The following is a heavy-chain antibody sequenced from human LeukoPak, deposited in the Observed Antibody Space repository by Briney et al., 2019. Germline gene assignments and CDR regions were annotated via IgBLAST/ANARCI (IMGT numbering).Heavy chain of an antibody. CDR3: ASLVVPAAMFDY. D-gene: IGHD2-2*01. CDR2: IYYSGTT. V-gene: IGHV4-61*01. CDR1: GVSISSGNYY. Sequence: SETLSLTCTVSGVSISSGNYYWSWIRQPPGKGLEWIGFIYYSGTTYYNPSLKSRVAISVDTSKNQFSLRLSSVTAADTAVYYCASLVVPAAMFDYWGQGTLVTVSS. J-gene: IGHJ4*02.